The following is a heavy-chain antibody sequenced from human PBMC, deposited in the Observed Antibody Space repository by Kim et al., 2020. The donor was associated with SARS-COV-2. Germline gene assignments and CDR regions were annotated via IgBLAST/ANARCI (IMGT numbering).Heavy chain of an antibody. D-gene: IGHD6-19*01. Sequence: WGSLRLSCAASGFTFSSYWMHWVRQAPGKGLVWISAINNGGTYTKYADSVRGRFTISRDNAKNTLYVQMNSLRGEDTALYYCARGHGNGWRGDYWGQGTLVTVPS. CDR1: GFTFSSYW. CDR3: ARGHGNGWRGDY. V-gene: IGHV3-74*01. CDR2: INNGGTYT. J-gene: IGHJ4*02.